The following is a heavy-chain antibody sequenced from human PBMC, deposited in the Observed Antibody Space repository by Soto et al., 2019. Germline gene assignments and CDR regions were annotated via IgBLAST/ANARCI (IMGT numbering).Heavy chain of an antibody. J-gene: IGHJ5*02. CDR1: GYTFTNYG. CDR2: ISAYNGDT. Sequence: ASVKVSCKASGYTFTNYGISWVRQAPGQGLEWVGWISAYNGDTNYAQKLQDRVTMTTDTSTSTAYMELRSLRSDDTAVYYCARDLTMVRVNWFDPWGQGTLVTVSS. V-gene: IGHV1-18*01. CDR3: ARDLTMVRVNWFDP. D-gene: IGHD3-10*01.